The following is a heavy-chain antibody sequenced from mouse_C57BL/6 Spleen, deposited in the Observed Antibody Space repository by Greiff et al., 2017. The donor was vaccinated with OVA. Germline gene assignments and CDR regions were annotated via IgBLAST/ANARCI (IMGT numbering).Heavy chain of an antibody. CDR3: AREGGYDEGIDY. J-gene: IGHJ2*01. CDR1: GYTFTSYG. Sequence: QVQLQQSGAELARPGASVKLSCKASGYTFTSYGISWVKQRTGQGLEWIGEIYPRSGNTYYNEKFKGKATLTADKSSSTAYMELRSLTSEDSAVDVCAREGGYDEGIDYWGQGTTLTVSS. V-gene: IGHV1-81*01. CDR2: IYPRSGNT. D-gene: IGHD2-2*01.